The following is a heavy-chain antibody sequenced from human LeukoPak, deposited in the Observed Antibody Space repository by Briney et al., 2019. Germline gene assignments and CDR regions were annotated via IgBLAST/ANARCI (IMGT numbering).Heavy chain of an antibody. Sequence: ASVKVSCKVSGYTLTELSLNWVRQAPGEGLEWVGGFDPEKGKTMYAQKSQGRVTMKEDTSTDTAYMELSNLRSEDTAMYYCTISSTWYGRFDSWGQGTLVTVSS. J-gene: IGHJ4*02. CDR2: FDPEKGKT. D-gene: IGHD6-13*01. CDR3: TISSTWYGRFDS. V-gene: IGHV1-24*01. CDR1: GYTLTELS.